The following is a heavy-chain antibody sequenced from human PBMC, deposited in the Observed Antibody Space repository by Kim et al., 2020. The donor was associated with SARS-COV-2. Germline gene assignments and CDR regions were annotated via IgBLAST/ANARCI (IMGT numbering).Heavy chain of an antibody. CDR1: GFTFSSYS. Sequence: GGSLRLSCAASGFTFSSYSMNWVRQAPGKGLEWVSYISSSSSTIYYADSVKGRFTISRDNAKNSLYLQMNSLRDEDTAVYYCARETYCNSTSCYDYWGQGTLVTVSS. V-gene: IGHV3-48*02. J-gene: IGHJ4*02. CDR3: ARETYCNSTSCYDY. D-gene: IGHD2-2*01. CDR2: ISSSSSTI.